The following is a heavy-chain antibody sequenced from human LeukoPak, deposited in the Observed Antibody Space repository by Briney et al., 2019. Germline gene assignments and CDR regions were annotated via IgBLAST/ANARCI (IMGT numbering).Heavy chain of an antibody. CDR2: IYPGDSDT. CDR3: ARNIQRYCSGGSCYSNWYFDL. D-gene: IGHD2-15*01. Sequence: GEPLKIFCKGSEYSFTSHWIGWVRQIPGKGLEWMGVIYPGDSDTRYSPSLQGQVTISADKSISTAYLQWNSLKASDTAMYYCARNIQRYCSGGSCYSNWYFDLWGRGTLVTVSS. V-gene: IGHV5-51*01. CDR1: EYSFTSHW. J-gene: IGHJ2*01.